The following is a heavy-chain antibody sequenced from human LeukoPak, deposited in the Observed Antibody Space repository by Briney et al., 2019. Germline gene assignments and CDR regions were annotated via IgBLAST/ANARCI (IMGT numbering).Heavy chain of an antibody. CDR3: ARGRYAAAAFDY. J-gene: IGHJ4*02. Sequence: NASETLSLTCAVYGGSFSGYYWSWTRQPPGKGLEWIGEINHSGSTNYNPSLKSRVTISVDTSKNQFSLKLSSVTAADTAVYYCARGRYAAAAFDYWGQGTLVTVSS. V-gene: IGHV4-34*01. CDR1: GGSFSGYY. D-gene: IGHD2-2*01. CDR2: INHSGST.